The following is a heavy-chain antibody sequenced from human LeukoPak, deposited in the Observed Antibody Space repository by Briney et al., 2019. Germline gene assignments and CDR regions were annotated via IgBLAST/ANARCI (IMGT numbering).Heavy chain of an antibody. Sequence: SGGSLRLSCAASGFTFSNYWMHWVRQDPGKGLVWVSFINPDGSTTNYADSVKGRFTISRDNVKNALYLQMNSLRAEDTAVYYCAKDLHYGSADYWGQGTLVTVSS. CDR2: INPDGSTT. D-gene: IGHD3-10*01. V-gene: IGHV3-74*01. J-gene: IGHJ4*02. CDR3: AKDLHYGSADY. CDR1: GFTFSNYW.